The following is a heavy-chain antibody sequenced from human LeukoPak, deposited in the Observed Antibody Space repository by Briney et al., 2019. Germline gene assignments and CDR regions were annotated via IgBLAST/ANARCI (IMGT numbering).Heavy chain of an antibody. CDR3: ARGRDAFDI. CDR2: IYYSGST. CDR1: VGSISRYY. V-gene: IGHV4-59*01. Sequence: PSETLTLTCTVCVGSISRYYWRWTRQPPGKGLEWIGYIYYSGSTNYNPSLKSRITISLDTSKNQFSLKLSSVTAPDPAVYYWARGRDAFDIWGQGQWSPSLQ. J-gene: IGHJ3*02.